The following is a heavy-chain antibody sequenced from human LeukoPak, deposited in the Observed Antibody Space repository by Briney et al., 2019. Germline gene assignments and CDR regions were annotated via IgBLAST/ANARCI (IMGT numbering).Heavy chain of an antibody. CDR3: ARDGLLDAFDI. J-gene: IGHJ3*02. V-gene: IGHV4-39*07. CDR1: GGFISSSSYY. CDR2: IYYSGST. Sequence: SETLSLTCTVSGGFISSSSYYWGWVRQPPGKGLEWIGSIYYSGSTYYNPSLKSRVTISVDTSKNQFSLKLSSVTAADTAVYYCARDGLLDAFDIWGQGTMVTVSS.